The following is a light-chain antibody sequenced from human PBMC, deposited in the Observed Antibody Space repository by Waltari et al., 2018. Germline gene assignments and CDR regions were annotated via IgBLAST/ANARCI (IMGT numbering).Light chain of an antibody. V-gene: IGLV2-14*01. CDR1: TSDIGNHDY. CDR2: EGT. J-gene: IGLJ2*01. Sequence: QSALTQPASVSGSPGQSITISCTGTTSDIGNHDYVSWYQQHPGKAPKLLIYEGTKRPSGVSTRFSGSKSGSTASLTISGLQADDEAHYYCSSYTGGSTLLVFGGGTDLTVL. CDR3: SSYTGGSTLLV.